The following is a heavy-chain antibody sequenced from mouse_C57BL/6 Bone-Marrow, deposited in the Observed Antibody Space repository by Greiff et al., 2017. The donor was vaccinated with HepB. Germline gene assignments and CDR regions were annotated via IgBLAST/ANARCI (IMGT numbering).Heavy chain of an antibody. Sequence: QVQLQQPGAELVKPGASVKLSCKASGYTFTSYWMHWVKQRPGQGLEWIGMIHPNSGSTNYNEKFKSKATLTVDKSSSTAYMQLSSLTSEDSAVYYCARRGYYGPYFDYWGQGTLVTVSA. J-gene: IGHJ3*01. CDR1: GYTFTSYW. D-gene: IGHD1-2*01. CDR3: ARRGYYGPYFDY. CDR2: IHPNSGST. V-gene: IGHV1-64*01.